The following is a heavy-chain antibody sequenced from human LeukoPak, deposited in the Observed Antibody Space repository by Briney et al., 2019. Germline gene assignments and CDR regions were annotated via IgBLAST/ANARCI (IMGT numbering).Heavy chain of an antibody. J-gene: IGHJ6*03. CDR1: GYTFTGYY. CDR2: INPNSGGT. D-gene: IGHD3-9*01. Sequence: GASVKVSCKASGYTFTGYYMHWVRQAPGQGLEWMGWINPNSGGTNYAQKFQGGVTMTRDTSISTAYMELSRLRSDDTAVYYCARGTWYYDILSDYYYYMDVWGKGTTVTVSS. V-gene: IGHV1-2*02. CDR3: ARGTWYYDILSDYYYYMDV.